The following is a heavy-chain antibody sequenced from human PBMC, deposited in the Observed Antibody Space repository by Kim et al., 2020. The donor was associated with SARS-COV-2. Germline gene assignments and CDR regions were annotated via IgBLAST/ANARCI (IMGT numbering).Heavy chain of an antibody. D-gene: IGHD3-3*01. Sequence: SETLSLTCTVSGGSISSYYWSWIRQPPGKGLEWIGYIYYSGSTNYNPSLKSRVTISVDTSKNQFSLKLSSVTAADTAVYYCARGDPYYDFWSGYPYYFDYWGQGTLVTVSS. CDR1: GGSISSYY. CDR2: IYYSGST. J-gene: IGHJ4*02. CDR3: ARGDPYYDFWSGYPYYFDY. V-gene: IGHV4-59*13.